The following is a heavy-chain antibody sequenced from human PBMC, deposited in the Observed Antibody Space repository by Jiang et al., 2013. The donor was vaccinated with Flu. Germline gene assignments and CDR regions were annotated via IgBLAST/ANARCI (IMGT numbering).Heavy chain of an antibody. CDR3: ARRDAFDI. J-gene: IGHJ3*02. V-gene: IGHV4-59*01. CDR2: IYYSGST. Sequence: GPGLVKPSETLSLTCTVSGGSISSYYWSWIRQPPGKGLEWIGYIYYSGSTNYNPSLKSRVTISVDTSKNQFSLKLSSVTAADTAVYYCARRDAFDIWGQGTMVTVSS. CDR1: GGSISSYY.